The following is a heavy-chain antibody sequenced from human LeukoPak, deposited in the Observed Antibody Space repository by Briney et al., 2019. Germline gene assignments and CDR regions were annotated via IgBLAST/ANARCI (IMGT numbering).Heavy chain of an antibody. J-gene: IGHJ4*02. CDR1: GGSFSGYY. V-gene: IGHV4-34*01. CDR2: INHSGST. Sequence: SETLSLTCAVHGGSFSGYYWSWIRQPPGKGLEWIGEINHSGSTNYNPSLKSRVTISVDTSKNQFSLKLSSVTAADTAVYYCARVPGNWNQDYWGQGTLVTVSS. CDR3: ARVPGNWNQDY. D-gene: IGHD1-20*01.